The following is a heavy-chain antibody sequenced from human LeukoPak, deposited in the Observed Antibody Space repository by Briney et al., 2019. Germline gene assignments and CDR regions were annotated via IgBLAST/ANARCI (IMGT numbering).Heavy chain of an antibody. CDR1: GFTFNNYA. J-gene: IGHJ1*01. V-gene: IGHV3-23*01. Sequence: GGSLRLSCAASGFTFNNYAMNWVRQAPGKGLEWVSGIRGTGGVTYYANSVKGRFTISRDDSKNTVFLQMNSLRAEDTAVYYCAKDSFWDIAVIIAASSPEYFQRWGQGTLVTVSS. CDR3: AKDSFWDIAVIIAASSPEYFQR. D-gene: IGHD2-2*01. CDR2: IRGTGGVT.